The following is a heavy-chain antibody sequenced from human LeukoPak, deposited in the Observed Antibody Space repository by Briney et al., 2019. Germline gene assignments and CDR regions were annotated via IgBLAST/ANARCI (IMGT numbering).Heavy chain of an antibody. CDR2: MNPNSGNT. Sequence: GASVKVSCKTSGYTFTTYDINWVRQATGQGLEWMGWMNPNSGNTGYAQKFQGRVTITRNTSISTASMELSSLRSEDSAVYYCATYSISWYRESDAFDIWGQGTMVTVSS. V-gene: IGHV1-8*03. CDR3: ATYSISWYRESDAFDI. CDR1: GYTFTTYD. J-gene: IGHJ3*02. D-gene: IGHD6-13*01.